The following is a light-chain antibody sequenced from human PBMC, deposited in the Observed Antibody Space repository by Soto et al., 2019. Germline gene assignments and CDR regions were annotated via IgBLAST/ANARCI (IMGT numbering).Light chain of an antibody. CDR1: QSVVYSSNSKNY. CDR3: QQYYTTPPT. Sequence: DIVLTQSPDSLAVSLGERATINCKSSQSVVYSSNSKNYLAWYQQKPGQPPRLIIYWASTRESGVPDRFSGSGSGTDFTLTITSLQAEDVAVYSCQQYYTTPPTFGQGTKLEIK. J-gene: IGKJ2*01. V-gene: IGKV4-1*01. CDR2: WAS.